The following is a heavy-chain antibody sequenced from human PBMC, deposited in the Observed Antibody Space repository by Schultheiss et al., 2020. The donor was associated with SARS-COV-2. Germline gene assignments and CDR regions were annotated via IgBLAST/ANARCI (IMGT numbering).Heavy chain of an antibody. V-gene: IGHV3-48*01. J-gene: IGHJ5*02. CDR1: GFTFSSYA. D-gene: IGHD4-17*01. Sequence: GGSLRLSCAASGFTFSSYAMSWVRQAPGKGLEWVSYISSSSSTIYYADSVKGRFTISRDNAKNSLYLQMNSLRAEDTAVYYCATTDGDPRRGNWFDPWGQGTLVTVSS. CDR3: ATTDGDPRRGNWFDP. CDR2: ISSSSSTI.